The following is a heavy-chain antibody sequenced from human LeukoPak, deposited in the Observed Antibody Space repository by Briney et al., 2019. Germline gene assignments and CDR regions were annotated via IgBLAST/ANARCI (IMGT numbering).Heavy chain of an antibody. CDR3: ARRPVAAEYFQH. D-gene: IGHD6-25*01. V-gene: IGHV3-30*03. CDR2: ISYNESKI. J-gene: IGHJ1*01. Sequence: GGSLRLSCTGSGFSFTNYAMHWVRQAPGEGLEWVAVISYNESKIYYADSVKGRFTISRDLSTNTLYLQMNSLTTEDTAMYFCARRPVAAEYFQHWGQGTLVTVSS. CDR1: GFSFTNYA.